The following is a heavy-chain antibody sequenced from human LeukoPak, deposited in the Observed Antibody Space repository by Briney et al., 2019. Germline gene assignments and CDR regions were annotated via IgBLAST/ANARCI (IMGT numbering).Heavy chain of an antibody. CDR1: GITLSNYG. CDR3: AKDKDYGYYMDV. J-gene: IGHJ6*03. V-gene: IGHV3-23*01. Sequence: GGSLRLSCAVSGITLSNYGMSWVRQAPGKGLEWVAGISGRGGGTNYADSVKGRFTISRDNSKNTLYLQMNSLRAEDTAVYYCAKDKDYGYYMDVWGKGTTVTVSS. CDR2: ISGRGGGT. D-gene: IGHD3-16*01.